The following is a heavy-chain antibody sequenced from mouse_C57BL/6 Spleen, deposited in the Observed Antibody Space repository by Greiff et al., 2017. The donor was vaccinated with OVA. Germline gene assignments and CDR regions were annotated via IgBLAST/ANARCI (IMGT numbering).Heavy chain of an antibody. D-gene: IGHD1-1*01. CDR1: GYSFTDYN. V-gene: IGHV1-39*01. Sequence: EVQLQQSGPELVKPGASVKISCKASGYSFTDYNMNWVKQSNGKSLEWIGVINPNYGTTSYNQKFKGKATLTVDQSSSTAYIQLNSLTSEDSAVYDCARAAYGSSYYYAMDYWGQGTSVTVSS. CDR3: ARAAYGSSYYYAMDY. J-gene: IGHJ4*01. CDR2: INPNYGTT.